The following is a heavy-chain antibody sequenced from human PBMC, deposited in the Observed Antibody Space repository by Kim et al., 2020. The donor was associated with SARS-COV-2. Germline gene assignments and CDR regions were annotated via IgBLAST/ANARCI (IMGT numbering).Heavy chain of an antibody. CDR1: GFTFSDYH. V-gene: IGHV3-11*04. D-gene: IGHD6-19*01. CDR2: ISRSRHII. J-gene: IGHJ4*02. Sequence: GGSLRLSCAASGFTFSDYHMSWIRQAPGKGLEWVSYISRSRHIIYYADSVKGRFTISRDNAQNSLYLQMNSLTAEDTAVYYCATSRCSSGWYGDFGYWGQGTLGTVSS. CDR3: ATSRCSSGWYGDFGY.